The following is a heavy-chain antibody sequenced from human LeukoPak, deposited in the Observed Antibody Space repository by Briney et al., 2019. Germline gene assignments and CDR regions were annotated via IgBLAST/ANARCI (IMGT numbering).Heavy chain of an antibody. Sequence: PSETLSLTCTVSGRSISSSSYSWGWIRQPPGKGREWLGSIYYSGSTYYNPSLKSRVTISVDTSKNQFSLKLSSVTAADTAVYYCARDDRGYSGYDGRNYNWFDPWGQGTLVTVSS. J-gene: IGHJ5*02. CDR3: ARDDRGYSGYDGRNYNWFDP. V-gene: IGHV4-39*07. CDR1: GRSISSSSYS. D-gene: IGHD5-12*01. CDR2: IYYSGST.